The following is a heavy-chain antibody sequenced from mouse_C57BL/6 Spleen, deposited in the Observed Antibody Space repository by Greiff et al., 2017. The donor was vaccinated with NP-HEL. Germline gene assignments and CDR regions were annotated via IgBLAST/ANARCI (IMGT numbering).Heavy chain of an antibody. CDR1: GFTFSSYA. CDR2: ISDGGSYT. V-gene: IGHV5-4*01. Sequence: DVQLVESGGGLVKPGGSLKLSCAASGFTFSSYAMSWVRQTPEKRLEWVATISDGGSYTYYPDNVKGRFTISRDNAKNNLYLQMSHLKSEDTAMYYCARSNWDYAMDYWGQGTSVTVSS. CDR3: ARSNWDYAMDY. D-gene: IGHD4-1*01. J-gene: IGHJ4*01.